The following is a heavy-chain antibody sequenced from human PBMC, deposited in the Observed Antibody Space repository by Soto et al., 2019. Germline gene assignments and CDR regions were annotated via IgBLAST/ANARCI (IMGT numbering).Heavy chain of an antibody. J-gene: IGHJ5*02. V-gene: IGHV1-69*13. CDR1: GGTFSSYA. CDR2: IIPIFGTA. D-gene: IGHD6-13*01. CDR3: ARGIAAAGTRAEQNRFDP. Sequence: SVKVSCKASGGTFSSYAISWVRQAPGQGLEWMGGIIPIFGTANYAQKFQGRVTITADESTSTAYMELSSLRSEDTAVYYCARGIAAAGTRAEQNRFDPWGQGTLVTVYS.